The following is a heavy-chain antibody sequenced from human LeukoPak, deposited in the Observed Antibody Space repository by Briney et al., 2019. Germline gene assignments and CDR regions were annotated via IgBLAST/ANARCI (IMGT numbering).Heavy chain of an antibody. Sequence: GGSLRLSCAASGFTFSSYWMNWVRQAPGKGLVWVSRIASDGSSTTYADSVKGRFSISRDNAKNTLYLQMNSLRVEDTAVYYCARGRPHGNDYWGQGTLVAVSS. D-gene: IGHD4-23*01. J-gene: IGHJ4*02. V-gene: IGHV3-74*01. CDR3: ARGRPHGNDY. CDR1: GFTFSSYW. CDR2: IASDGSST.